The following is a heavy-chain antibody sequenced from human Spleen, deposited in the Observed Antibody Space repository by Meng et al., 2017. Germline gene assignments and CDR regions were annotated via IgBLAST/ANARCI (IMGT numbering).Heavy chain of an antibody. V-gene: IGHV7-4-1*02. D-gene: IGHD6-19*01. Sequence: QVQLVQSGSELKKPGASVQFSCKASGYTFTSYAINWLRQAPGQGLEWMGWINTNTGNPIYAQGFTGRFVFSLDTSVSTAYLQISGLRAEDSAVYYCARDRVAVADPFDYWGQGTLVTVSS. CDR1: GYTFTSYA. CDR2: INTNTGNP. CDR3: ARDRVAVADPFDY. J-gene: IGHJ4*02.